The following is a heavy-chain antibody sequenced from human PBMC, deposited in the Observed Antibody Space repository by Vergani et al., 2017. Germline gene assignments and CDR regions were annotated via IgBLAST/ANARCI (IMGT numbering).Heavy chain of an antibody. CDR1: GYSFTSYW. J-gene: IGHJ3*02. V-gene: IGHV5-51*01. D-gene: IGHD3-3*01. CDR2: IFPGDSQI. CDR3: ARLGDGYYYHGFDI. Sequence: EVPLVQSGAEVKKPGESLRISCKGSGYSFTSYWISWVRQMPGKGLEWMGLIFPGDSQIRSSLSFQGRVTISADKSISTAYLQWYSLQASDTAMYYCARLGDGYYYHGFDIWGQGTAVTVSS.